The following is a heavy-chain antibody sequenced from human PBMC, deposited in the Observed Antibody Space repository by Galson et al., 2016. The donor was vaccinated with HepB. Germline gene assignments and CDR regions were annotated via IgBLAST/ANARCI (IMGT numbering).Heavy chain of an antibody. CDR2: INPNSGDT. D-gene: IGHD6-25*01. Sequence: SVKVSCKASGYTFTGYYIHWVRQAPGQGLEWMGWINPNSGDTNYAQKFQGWVTMTRDTSISTAYMEMSRLRSDDTDIYSCARAQAGNYYGMDVWGQGATVTVAS. V-gene: IGHV1-2*04. CDR1: GYTFTGYY. J-gene: IGHJ6*02. CDR3: ARAQAGNYYGMDV.